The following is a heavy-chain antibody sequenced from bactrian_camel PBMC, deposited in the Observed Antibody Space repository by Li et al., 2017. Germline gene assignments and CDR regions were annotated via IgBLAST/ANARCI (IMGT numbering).Heavy chain of an antibody. CDR1: GFTFSSYG. J-gene: IGHJ4*01. Sequence: VQLVESGGALVQPGGSLRVSCAASGFTFSSYGMTWVRQAPGKGLEWVSFINSLSGRTYYADSVKGRFTISSDNAKNAVYLQMDSLKPEDAAVYYCLNTYEAFGQGTQVTVS. V-gene: IGHV3S35*01. D-gene: IGHD1*01. CDR2: INSLSGRT.